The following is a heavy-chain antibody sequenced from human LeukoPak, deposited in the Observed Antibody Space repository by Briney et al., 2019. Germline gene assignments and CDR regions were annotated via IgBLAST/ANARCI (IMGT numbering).Heavy chain of an antibody. CDR2: IYYSGST. CDR1: GGSISSYY. V-gene: IGHV4-59*06. CDR3: ARDNYYDSRGYYRPFDY. Sequence: SETLSLTCTVSGGSISSYYWSWIRQHPGKGLEWIGYIYYSGSTYYNPSLKSRVTISIDASKNQFSLKLSSVTAADTAVYYCARDNYYDSRGYYRPFDYWGQGTLVTVSS. J-gene: IGHJ4*02. D-gene: IGHD3-22*01.